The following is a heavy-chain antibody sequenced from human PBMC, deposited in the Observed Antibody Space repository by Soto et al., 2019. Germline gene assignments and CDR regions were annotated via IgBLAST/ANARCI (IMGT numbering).Heavy chain of an antibody. J-gene: IGHJ4*02. CDR3: AGRRDGYNHPFDY. CDR2: IWPDGTNK. CDR1: GFTFSNYG. V-gene: IGHV3-33*01. D-gene: IGHD5-12*01. Sequence: QVQLVESGGGVVQPGRSLRLSCAVSGFTFSNYGMHWVRQAPGKGLEWVAVIWPDGTNKNYADSVKGRFTISRDNSKNTLYLQMNSLRVEDTAMYFCAGRRDGYNHPFDYWGQGTLVTVSS.